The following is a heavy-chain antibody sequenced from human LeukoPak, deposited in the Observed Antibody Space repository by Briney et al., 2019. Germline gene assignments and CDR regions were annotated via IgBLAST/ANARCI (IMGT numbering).Heavy chain of an antibody. CDR2: ISSSSSYK. CDR1: GFTFSSYS. J-gene: IGHJ4*02. D-gene: IGHD1-1*01. V-gene: IGHV3-21*01. CDR3: ARSAAGTYY. Sequence: GGSLRLSCVASGFTFSSYSMNWVRQAPGKGLEWVSSISSSSSYKYYTDSVKGRFTVSRDNAKNSLYLQMNSLRAEDTAVYYCARSAAGTYYWGQGTLVTVSS.